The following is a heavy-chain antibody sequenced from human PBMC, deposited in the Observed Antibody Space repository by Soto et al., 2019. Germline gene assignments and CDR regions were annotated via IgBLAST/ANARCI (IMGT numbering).Heavy chain of an antibody. CDR3: AKISTTSYFDF. CDR1: GFTCSDQY. J-gene: IGHJ4*02. Sequence: GSLRRSGAASGFTCSDQYMDGVRQVPGKGLEWVGRIRKKANGYTTEYAASVKGRFTISRDDSKNSMYLQMNSLKSEDTAVYFCAKISTTSYFDFWGQGTQVTVSS. CDR2: IRKKANGYTT. V-gene: IGHV3-72*01. D-gene: IGHD4-17*01.